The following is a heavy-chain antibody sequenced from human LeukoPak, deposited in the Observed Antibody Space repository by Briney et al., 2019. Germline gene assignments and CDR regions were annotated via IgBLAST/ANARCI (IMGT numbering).Heavy chain of an antibody. Sequence: SETLSLTRTVSGGSISSYYWSWIRQPPGKGLEGIGYIYYGGSTNYNPSLKSRVTISVDTSKNQFSLKLSSVTAADTAVYYCARTSDYYGMDVWGQGTTVTVSS. CDR3: ARTSDYYGMDV. CDR2: IYYGGST. CDR1: GGSISSYY. V-gene: IGHV4-59*01. J-gene: IGHJ6*02.